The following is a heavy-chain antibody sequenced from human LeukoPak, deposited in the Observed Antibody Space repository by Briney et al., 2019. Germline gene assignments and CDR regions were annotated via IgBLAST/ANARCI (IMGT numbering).Heavy chain of an antibody. CDR2: ISSNGGST. V-gene: IGHV3-64*01. Sequence: GGSLRLSCAASGFTFSSYAMHWVRQAPGKGLEYVSAISSNGGSTYYANSVKGRFTISRDNSKNTLYLQMGSLRAEDMAVYYCARTAGDCSGGSCYLPYDYWGQGTLVTVFS. J-gene: IGHJ4*02. D-gene: IGHD2-15*01. CDR1: GFTFSSYA. CDR3: ARTAGDCSGGSCYLPYDY.